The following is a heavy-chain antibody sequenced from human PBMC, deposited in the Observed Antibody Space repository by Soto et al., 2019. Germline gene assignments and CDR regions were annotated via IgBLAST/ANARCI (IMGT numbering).Heavy chain of an antibody. V-gene: IGHV1-18*04. CDR1: GHTFTSYG. CDR2: ISAYNGNT. D-gene: IGHD2-2*01. CDR3: ARGYCSSTSCENFDY. Sequence: WASVKVSCKASGHTFTSYGISWVRQAPGQGLEWMGWISAYNGNTNYAQKLQGRVTMTTDTSTSTAYMELRSLRSDDTAVYYCARGYCSSTSCENFDYWGQGTLVTVSS. J-gene: IGHJ4*02.